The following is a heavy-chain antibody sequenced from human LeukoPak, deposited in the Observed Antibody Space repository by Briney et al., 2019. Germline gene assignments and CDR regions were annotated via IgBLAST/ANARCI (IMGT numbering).Heavy chain of an antibody. CDR3: ARVYHSPFRTWIQLWDSYYYYGMDV. V-gene: IGHV4-34*01. CDR1: GGSFSGYY. Sequence: PSETLSLTCAVYGGSFSGYYWSWIRQPPGKGLEWIGEINHSGSTNYNPSLKSRVTISVDTSKNQFSLKLSSVTAADTAVYYCARVYHSPFRTWIQLWDSYYYYGMDVWGQGTTVTVSS. CDR2: INHSGST. D-gene: IGHD5-18*01. J-gene: IGHJ6*02.